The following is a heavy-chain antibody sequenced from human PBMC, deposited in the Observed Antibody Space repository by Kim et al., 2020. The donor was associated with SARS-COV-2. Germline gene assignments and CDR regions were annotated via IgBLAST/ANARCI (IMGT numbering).Heavy chain of an antibody. Sequence: DSVKGRFTISSDNAKNTLYLQMNSLRAEDTAVYYCARVSGYYVSSGYYGYWGQGTLVTVSS. D-gene: IGHD3-22*01. V-gene: IGHV3-74*01. J-gene: IGHJ4*02. CDR3: ARVSGYYVSSGYYGY.